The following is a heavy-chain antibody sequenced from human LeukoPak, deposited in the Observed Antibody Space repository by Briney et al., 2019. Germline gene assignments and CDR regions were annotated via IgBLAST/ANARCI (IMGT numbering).Heavy chain of an antibody. D-gene: IGHD3-10*01. V-gene: IGHV1-3*01. CDR3: ARERGYSAGSYYNGLYFDS. Sequence: GASVKVSCKASGYTFTNYAMHWVRQAPGQRLEWMAWINAGNGNTKYSQKFQGRVTTTRDTSASTAYMELSSLRSEDTAVYYCARERGYSAGSYYNGLYFDSWGQGTQVTVSS. CDR2: INAGNGNT. J-gene: IGHJ4*02. CDR1: GYTFTNYA.